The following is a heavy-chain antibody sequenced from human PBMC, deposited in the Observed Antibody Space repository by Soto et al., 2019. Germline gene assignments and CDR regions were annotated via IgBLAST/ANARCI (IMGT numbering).Heavy chain of an antibody. CDR2: IIPIFGTA. CDR3: VRDLCTAAGTPYGMDV. J-gene: IGHJ6*02. D-gene: IGHD6-13*01. V-gene: IGHV1-69*13. Sequence: SVKVSCKDSGGTFSSYAISWVRQAPGQGLEWMGGIIPIFGTANYAQKFQGRETITADESTSTAYMELSSLRAEDTAVYYCVRDLCTAAGTPYGMDVWGQGTTVTVSS. CDR1: GGTFSSYA.